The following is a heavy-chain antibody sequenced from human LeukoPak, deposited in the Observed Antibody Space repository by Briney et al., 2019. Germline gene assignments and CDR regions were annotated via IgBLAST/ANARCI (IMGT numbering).Heavy chain of an antibody. D-gene: IGHD6-13*01. CDR3: ARTAEKYSSSWYWFDP. J-gene: IGHJ5*02. Sequence: PSETLSLTCTVSGGSISSYYWSWIRQPPGKGLEWIGYIYYSGSTNYNPSLKSRVTISVDTSKNQFSLKLSSVTAADTAVYYCARTAEKYSSSWYWFDPWGQGTLVTVSS. CDR1: GGSISSYY. CDR2: IYYSGST. V-gene: IGHV4-59*01.